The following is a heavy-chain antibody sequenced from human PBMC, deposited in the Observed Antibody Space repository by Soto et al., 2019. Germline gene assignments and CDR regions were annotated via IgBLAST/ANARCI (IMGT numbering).Heavy chain of an antibody. D-gene: IGHD3-10*01. Sequence: ITLKESGPTLVKPTQTLTLTRTFSGFSLNTGGVGVGWVRQPRGKAMEWLALIYWDDDERYRPSLRSRLNITKDTINNQVVLTMTNMDPEDTATYYCVRNWRYYGGDYYYGMDAW. J-gene: IGHJ6*01. CDR3: VRNWRYYGGDYYYGMDA. V-gene: IGHV2-5*02. CDR2: IYWDDDE. CDR1: GFSLNTGGVG.